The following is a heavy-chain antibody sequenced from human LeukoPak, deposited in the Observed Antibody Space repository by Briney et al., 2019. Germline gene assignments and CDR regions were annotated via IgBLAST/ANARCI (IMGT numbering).Heavy chain of an antibody. CDR3: ARAPPLGFAETY. V-gene: IGHV1-3*01. CDR2: INAGNGNT. J-gene: IGHJ4*02. Sequence: ASVKVSCKASGGTFSSYAISWVRQAPGQRLEWMGWINAGNGNTKYSQKFQGRVTITRDTSASTAYMELSSLRSEDTAVYCCARAPPLGFAETYWGQGTLVTVSS. D-gene: IGHD1-26*01. CDR1: GGTFSSYA.